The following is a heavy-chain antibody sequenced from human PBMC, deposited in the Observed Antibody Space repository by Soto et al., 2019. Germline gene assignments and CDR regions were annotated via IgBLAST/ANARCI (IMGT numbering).Heavy chain of an antibody. CDR2: INHSGST. D-gene: IGHD3-9*01. J-gene: IGHJ4*02. CDR3: ARGQGFRRYKNFAY. Sequence: SEALALTCAVSGGSFSGYSWSWLRQPPGKGLEWIGEINHSGSTNYNPSLKSRVTISVDTSKNQFSLKLSSVPAADTAVYYCARGQGFRRYKNFAYWGQGTLVTVSS. CDR1: GGSFSGYS. V-gene: IGHV4-34*01.